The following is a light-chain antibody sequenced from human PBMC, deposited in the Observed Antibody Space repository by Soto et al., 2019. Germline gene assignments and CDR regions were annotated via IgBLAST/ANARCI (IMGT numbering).Light chain of an antibody. CDR1: QSISTE. V-gene: IGKV3-15*01. CDR3: QQGHNWPLT. CDR2: SAS. Sequence: EIAMTQSPATLSVSPGERATLSCRASQSISTELAWYQQIPGQPPRLLIYSASTRATGVPARFTGSGSGSEFTLTISALQSEDFAICYCQQGHNWPLTFGQGTRLEI. J-gene: IGKJ2*01.